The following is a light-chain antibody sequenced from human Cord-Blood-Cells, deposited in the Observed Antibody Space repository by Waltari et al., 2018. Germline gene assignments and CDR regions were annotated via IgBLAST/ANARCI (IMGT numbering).Light chain of an antibody. J-gene: IGKJ4*01. V-gene: IGKV3-15*01. CDR3: QQYNNWPPLT. Sequence: EIVMTQSPATLSVYPGERATLSCRASQSVRSNVAWYQQKPGQAPRLLIYGASTRATGIPARFSGSGSGTAFTLTISSLQSEDFAVYYCQQYNNWPPLTFGGGTKVEIK. CDR1: QSVRSN. CDR2: GAS.